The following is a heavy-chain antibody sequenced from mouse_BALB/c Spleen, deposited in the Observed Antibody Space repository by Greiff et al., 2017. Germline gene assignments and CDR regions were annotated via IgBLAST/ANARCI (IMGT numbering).Heavy chain of an antibody. D-gene: IGHD2-1*01. V-gene: IGHV1-4*01. CDR3: ARYGNYLYAMDY. CDR2: INPSSGYT. CDR1: GYTFTSYT. Sequence: QVQLQQSGAELARPGASVKMSCKASGYTFTSYTMHWVKQRPGQGLEWIGYINPSSGYTNYNQKFKDKATLTADKSSSTAYMQLSSLTSEDSAVYYCARYGNYLYAMDYWGQGTSVTVSS. J-gene: IGHJ4*01.